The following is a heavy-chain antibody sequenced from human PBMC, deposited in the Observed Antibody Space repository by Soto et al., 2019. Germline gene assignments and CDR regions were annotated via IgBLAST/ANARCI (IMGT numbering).Heavy chain of an antibody. Sequence: QVQLVESGGGVVQPGMSLRLSCATSGFSFSSHAIHWVRQAPGKGLEWVAQIWSDGSNRYYADSMRGRFTISRDFSNNMALLQMDSLRAEDTAVYYCARDGQSPAPYAFDMWGQGTLVIVSS. CDR1: GFSFSSHA. CDR3: ARDGQSPAPYAFDM. CDR2: IWSDGSNR. V-gene: IGHV3-33*01. J-gene: IGHJ3*02.